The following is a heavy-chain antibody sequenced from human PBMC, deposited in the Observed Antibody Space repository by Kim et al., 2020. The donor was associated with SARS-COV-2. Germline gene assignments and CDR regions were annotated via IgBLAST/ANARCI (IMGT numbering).Heavy chain of an antibody. V-gene: IGHV3-21*01. CDR3: ARGPHFHYDSSGTWYYFDY. J-gene: IGHJ4*02. D-gene: IGHD3-22*01. Sequence: GGSLRLSCAASGFTFSSYSMNWVRQAPGKGLEWVSSISSSSSYIYYADSVKGRFTISRDNAKNSLYLQMNSLRAEDTAVYYCARGPHFHYDSSGTWYYFDYWGQGTLVTVSS. CDR2: ISSSSSYI. CDR1: GFTFSSYS.